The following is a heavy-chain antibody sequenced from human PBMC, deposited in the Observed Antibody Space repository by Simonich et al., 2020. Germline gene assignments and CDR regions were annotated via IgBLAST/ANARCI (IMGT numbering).Heavy chain of an antibody. CDR2: MNPNSGNK. CDR3: ARARYCSSTSCYNWFDP. D-gene: IGHD2-2*01. J-gene: IGHJ5*02. Sequence: QVQLVQSGAEVKKPGASVKVSCKASGYTFTSYDINWVRQATGQGLDWIGWMNPNSGNKDYAQKFQGRVTITRNTSISTAYMELSSLRSEDTAVYYCARARYCSSTSCYNWFDPWGQGTLVTVSS. CDR1: GYTFTSYD. V-gene: IGHV1-8*03.